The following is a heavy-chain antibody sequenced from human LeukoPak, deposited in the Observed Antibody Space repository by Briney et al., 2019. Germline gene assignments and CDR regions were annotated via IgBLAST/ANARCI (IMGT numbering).Heavy chain of an antibody. J-gene: IGHJ6*03. V-gene: IGHV1-2*02. CDR2: INPNSGGT. D-gene: IGHD2-2*01. Sequence: ASVKVSCKASGYTFTGYYMHWVRQAPGQGLEWMGWINPNSGGTNYAQKFQGRVTMTRDTSISTAYMELSRLRSDDTAVYYCARVVVPAAMNYYYYMDVWGKGTTVTVSS. CDR1: GYTFTGYY. CDR3: ARVVVPAAMNYYYYMDV.